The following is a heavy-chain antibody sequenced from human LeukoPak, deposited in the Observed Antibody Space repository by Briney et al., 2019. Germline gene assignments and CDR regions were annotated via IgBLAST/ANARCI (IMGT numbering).Heavy chain of an antibody. J-gene: IGHJ4*02. CDR3: ARGLEAAVDY. Sequence: GSLRLSCAASGFTFSSYWMSWIRQPPGKGLEWIGEINHSGSTNYNPSLKSRVTISVDTSKNQFSLKLSSVAAADTAVYYCARGLEAAVDYWGQGTLVTVSS. D-gene: IGHD6-13*01. V-gene: IGHV4-34*01. CDR2: INHSGST. CDR1: GFTFSSYW.